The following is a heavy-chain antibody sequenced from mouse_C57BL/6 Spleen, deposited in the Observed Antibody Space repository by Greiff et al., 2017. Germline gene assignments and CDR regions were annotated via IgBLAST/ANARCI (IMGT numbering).Heavy chain of an antibody. Sequence: QVQLKEPGAELVKPGASVKLSCKASGYTFTSYWMHWVKQRPGQGLEWIGMIHPNSGSTNYNEKFKSKATLTVDKSSSTAYMQLSSLTSEDSAVYYCARGETPAWFAYWGQGTLVTVSA. V-gene: IGHV1-64*01. J-gene: IGHJ3*01. CDR1: GYTFTSYW. CDR2: IHPNSGST. CDR3: ARGETPAWFAY.